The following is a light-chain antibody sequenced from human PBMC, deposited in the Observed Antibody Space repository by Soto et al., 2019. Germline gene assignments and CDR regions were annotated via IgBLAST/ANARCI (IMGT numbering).Light chain of an antibody. V-gene: IGLV2-18*02. Sequence: QSALTQPPSVYGSPGQSVTISCTGTSSDVGSYNRVSWYQQPPGTAPKLMIYEVSNRPSGVPDRFSGSKSGNTASLTISGLQAEDEADYYCSSYTSSSTFVVFGGGTKVTVL. CDR3: SSYTSSSTFVV. J-gene: IGLJ2*01. CDR2: EVS. CDR1: SSDVGSYNR.